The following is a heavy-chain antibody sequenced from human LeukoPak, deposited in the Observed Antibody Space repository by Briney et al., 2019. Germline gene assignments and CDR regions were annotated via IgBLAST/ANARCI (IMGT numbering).Heavy chain of an antibody. CDR3: ARSPSRGYSGYDLAY. V-gene: IGHV1-2*02. CDR1: GYTFTGYY. D-gene: IGHD5-12*01. J-gene: IGHJ4*02. CDR2: INPNSGGT. Sequence: ASVKVSCKASGYTFTGYYMHWVRQAPGQGLEWMGWINPNSGGTNYAQKFQGRVTMTRDTSISTAYMELSRLRSDDTAVYYCARSPSRGYSGYDLAYWGQGTLVTASS.